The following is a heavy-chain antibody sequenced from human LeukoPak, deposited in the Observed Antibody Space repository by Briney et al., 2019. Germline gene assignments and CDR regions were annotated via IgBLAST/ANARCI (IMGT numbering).Heavy chain of an antibody. CDR2: IYHSGST. Sequence: SETLSLTCTVSGYSISSGYYWGWIRQPPGEGLEWIGSIYHSGSTYYNPSLKSRVTISVDTSKNQFSLKLSSVTAADTAVYYCARTIAARPQLYYFDYWGQGTLVTVSS. V-gene: IGHV4-38-2*02. J-gene: IGHJ4*02. D-gene: IGHD6-6*01. CDR3: ARTIAARPQLYYFDY. CDR1: GYSISSGYY.